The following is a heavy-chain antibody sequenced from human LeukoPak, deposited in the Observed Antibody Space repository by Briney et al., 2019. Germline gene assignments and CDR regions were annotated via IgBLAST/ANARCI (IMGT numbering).Heavy chain of an antibody. CDR2: IERDGSST. V-gene: IGHV3-74*01. CDR1: GFIFSRHW. CDR3: ARDDQTAFDI. D-gene: IGHD2-2*01. Sequence: PGGSLRLSCAASGFIFSRHWMHWVRQAPGKGLVWVSRIERDGSSTFYADSVKGRFTISRDNAKNSLYLQMNSLRAEDTAVYYCARDDQTAFDIWGQGTMVTVSS. J-gene: IGHJ3*02.